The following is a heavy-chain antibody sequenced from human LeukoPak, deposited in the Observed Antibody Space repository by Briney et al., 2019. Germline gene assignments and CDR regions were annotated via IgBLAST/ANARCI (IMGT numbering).Heavy chain of an antibody. CDR1: GLTFGNYG. Sequence: PGGSLRLSCVASGLTFGNYGMNWVSQAPGKGLEWVSSIGGGGYTTYYADSVRGRFTISRDNSKNSMYLQMSSLRAEDTAIYYCAEVESSYCRIWGQGTLVTVSS. D-gene: IGHD3-10*01. V-gene: IGHV3-23*01. CDR3: AEVESSYCRI. J-gene: IGHJ4*01. CDR2: IGGGGYTT.